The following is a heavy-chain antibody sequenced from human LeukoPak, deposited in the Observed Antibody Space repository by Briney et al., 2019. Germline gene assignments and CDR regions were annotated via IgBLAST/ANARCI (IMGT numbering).Heavy chain of an antibody. Sequence: PGGSLRLSCAASGFTFSSYVMSWVRQAPGKGLDWVSGFSGRGCSTYYADSVKGRFTISRDNSKNTLYLQMNSLRAEDTAVHYCARQPDDFSGWNNGQRFFDYWGQGTLVTVSS. V-gene: IGHV3-23*01. CDR3: ARQPDDFSGWNNGQRFFDY. J-gene: IGHJ4*02. CDR2: FSGRGCST. D-gene: IGHD6-19*01. CDR1: GFTFSSYV.